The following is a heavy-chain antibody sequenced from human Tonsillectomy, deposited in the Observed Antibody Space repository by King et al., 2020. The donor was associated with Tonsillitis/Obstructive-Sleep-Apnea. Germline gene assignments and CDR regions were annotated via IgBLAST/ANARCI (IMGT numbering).Heavy chain of an antibody. D-gene: IGHD3-3*01. CDR3: AREGLITIFGPMHDGVDY. J-gene: IGHJ4*02. Sequence: VQLVESGSELKKPGASVKVACKASGYTFTSYAMNWVRQAPGQGLEWMGWINTNTGNPTYAQGFTGRFVFSLDTSVSTAYLQISSLKAEDTAVYYCAREGLITIFGPMHDGVDYWGQGTLVTVSS. CDR2: INTNTGNP. CDR1: GYTFTSYA. V-gene: IGHV7-4-1*02.